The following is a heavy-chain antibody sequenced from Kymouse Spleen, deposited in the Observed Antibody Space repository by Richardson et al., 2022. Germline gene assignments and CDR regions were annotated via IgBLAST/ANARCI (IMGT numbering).Heavy chain of an antibody. Sequence: QVQLVQSGAEVKKPGASVKVSCKASGYTFTGYYMHWVRQAPGQGLEWMGWINPNSGGTNYAQKFQGWVTMTRDTSISTAYMELSRLRSDDTAVYYCARGTMVRGVINYYYYGMDVWGQGTTVTVSS. D-gene: IGHD3-10*01. CDR1: GYTFTGYY. CDR2: INPNSGGT. J-gene: IGHJ6*02. CDR3: ARGTMVRGVINYYYYGMDV. V-gene: IGHV1-2*04.